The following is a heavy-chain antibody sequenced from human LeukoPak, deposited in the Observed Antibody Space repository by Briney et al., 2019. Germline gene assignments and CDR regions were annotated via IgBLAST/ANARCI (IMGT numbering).Heavy chain of an antibody. Sequence: GGSLRLSCAASGFTYSDYAMSWVRQAPGKGLKWVSIMSGSGGTTYYARSVKGRFTISRDNSKNTLYLQMNSLRAEDTAVYYCAKDLSPRYCSSTSCDVFDYWGQGTLVTVSS. J-gene: IGHJ4*02. CDR3: AKDLSPRYCSSTSCDVFDY. CDR1: GFTYSDYA. CDR2: MSGSGGTT. D-gene: IGHD2-2*01. V-gene: IGHV3-23*01.